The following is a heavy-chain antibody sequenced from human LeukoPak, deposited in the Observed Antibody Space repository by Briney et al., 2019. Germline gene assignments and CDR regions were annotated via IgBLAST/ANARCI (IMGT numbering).Heavy chain of an antibody. CDR1: GFTFSSYG. CDR2: ISYDGSNK. V-gene: IGHV3-30*03. J-gene: IGHJ4*02. Sequence: GGSLRLSCAASGFTFSSYGMHWVRQAPGKGLEWVAVISYDGSNKYYADSVKGRFTISRDNSKNTLYLQMNSLRAEDTAVYYCARGRMDRAIDYWGQGTLVTVSS. D-gene: IGHD2-2*03. CDR3: ARGRMDRAIDY.